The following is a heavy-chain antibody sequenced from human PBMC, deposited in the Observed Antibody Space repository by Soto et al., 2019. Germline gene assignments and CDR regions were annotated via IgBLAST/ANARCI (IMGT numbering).Heavy chain of an antibody. V-gene: IGHV5-51*01. CDR1: GYSFTSYW. CDR2: IYPGDSDT. Sequence: GESLKISCKGSGYSFTSYWIGWVRQMPGKGLEWMGIIYPGDSDTRYNPSFQGQVTISADKSISTAYLQWSSLKASDTAMYYCARGSKEFLELSYIWGQGTMVTVSS. CDR3: ARGSKEFLELSYI. D-gene: IGHD3-16*02. J-gene: IGHJ3*02.